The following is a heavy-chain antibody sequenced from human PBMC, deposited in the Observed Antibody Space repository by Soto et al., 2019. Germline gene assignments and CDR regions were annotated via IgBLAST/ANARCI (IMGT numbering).Heavy chain of an antibody. V-gene: IGHV3-7*01. CDR2: IKQDGSEK. CDR3: ARSYVAARIPTYYYYYMDV. CDR1: GFTFSSYW. J-gene: IGHJ6*03. D-gene: IGHD6-6*01. Sequence: EVQLVESGGGLVQPGGSLRLSCAASGFTFSSYWMSWVRQAPGKGLEWVANIKQDGSEKYYVDSVKGRFTISRDNAKNSPYLQINSLRAEDTAVYYCARSYVAARIPTYYYYYMDVWGKGTTVTVSS.